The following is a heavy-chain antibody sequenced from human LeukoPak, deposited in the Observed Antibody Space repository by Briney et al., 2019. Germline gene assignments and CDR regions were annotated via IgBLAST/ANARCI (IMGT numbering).Heavy chain of an antibody. J-gene: IGHJ4*02. V-gene: IGHV4-59*08. CDR3: ARQTAKKWDLPGSFDS. CDR1: GGSISNNY. Sequence: SETLSLTCTVSGGSISNNYWSWIRQSPGKGLEWIGRMFGNGGTNYSPSFQRRATMSVDTSTRRLSLRLNSVTAADTAVYYCARQTAKKWDLPGSFDSWGQGILVTVSS. D-gene: IGHD1-26*01. CDR2: MFGNGGT.